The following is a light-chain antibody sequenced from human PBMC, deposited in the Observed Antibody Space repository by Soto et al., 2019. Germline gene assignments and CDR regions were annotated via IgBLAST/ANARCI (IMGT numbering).Light chain of an antibody. Sequence: EIVLTQSPATLSVSPGERATLSCRASQAITATYLAWYQQRPGQAPRLLIYGTSIRAPGIPDRFSGSGSGSDFTLTISSLESEDFGVFYCHQYGSKPYTFGQGTNLEIK. V-gene: IGKV3-20*01. CDR1: QAITATY. CDR2: GTS. CDR3: HQYGSKPYT. J-gene: IGKJ2*01.